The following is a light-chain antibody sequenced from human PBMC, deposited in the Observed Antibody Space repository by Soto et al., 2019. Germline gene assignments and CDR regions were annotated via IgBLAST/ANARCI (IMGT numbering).Light chain of an antibody. Sequence: DIQMTQSPSTLSASAGHRVTIACRASQSISTWLAWYQQKPGKAPKLLIYDASSLESGVPSRFSGSGSGTEFTLTISSLRPDDFATYYCQQYNSYSGTFGQGTKVDIK. CDR1: QSISTW. V-gene: IGKV1-5*01. CDR3: QQYNSYSGT. CDR2: DAS. J-gene: IGKJ1*01.